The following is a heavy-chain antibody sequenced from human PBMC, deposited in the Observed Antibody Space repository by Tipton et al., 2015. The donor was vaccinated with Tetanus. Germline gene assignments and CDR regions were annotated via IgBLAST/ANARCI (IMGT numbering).Heavy chain of an antibody. V-gene: IGHV4-59*01. CDR3: AREVPAAGHFDS. CDR2: VYYNGNT. Sequence: TLSLTCTVSGGSISGSYWNWIRQPPGKGLEWIGYVYYNGNTHYNPALKSRVTISVDTSKNQFSLKLSSVTAADTAIYYCAREVPAAGHFDSWGQGTLATVSS. CDR1: GGSISGSY. D-gene: IGHD2-2*01. J-gene: IGHJ4*02.